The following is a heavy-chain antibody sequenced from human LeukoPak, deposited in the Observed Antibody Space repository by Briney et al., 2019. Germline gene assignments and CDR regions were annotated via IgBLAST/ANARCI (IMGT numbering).Heavy chain of an antibody. CDR1: GGSFSGYY. D-gene: IGHD2-2*01. J-gene: IGHJ5*02. CDR2: IYYSGST. Sequence: SETLSLTCAVYGGSFSGYYWSWIRQPPGKGLEWIGSIYYSGSTYYNPSLKSRVTISVDTSKNQFSLKLSSVTAADTAVYYCARQGYCSSTSCYRASWFDPWGQGTLVTVSS. CDR3: ARQGYCSSTSCYRASWFDP. V-gene: IGHV4-34*01.